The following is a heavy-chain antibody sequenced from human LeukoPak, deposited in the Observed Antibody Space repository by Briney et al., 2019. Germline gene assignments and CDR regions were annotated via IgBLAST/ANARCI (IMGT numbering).Heavy chain of an antibody. CDR2: ISGSGGTT. D-gene: IGHD3-3*01. CDR1: GFTFSSYA. J-gene: IGHJ4*02. V-gene: IGHV3-23*01. CDR3: AKYNYDFWSGYPHYFDY. Sequence: GGSLRLSCAASGFTFSSYAMSWVRQAPGKGLKWVSAISGSGGTTYYADSVKGRFTISRDNSKNTLYLQVNSLRAEDTAVYYCAKYNYDFWSGYPHYFDYWGQGTLVTVSS.